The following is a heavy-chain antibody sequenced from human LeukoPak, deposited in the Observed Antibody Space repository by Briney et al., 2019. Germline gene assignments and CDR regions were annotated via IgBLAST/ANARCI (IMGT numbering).Heavy chain of an antibody. V-gene: IGHV4-4*07. Sequence: SETLSLTCTVSGGSISSYYWSWIRQPAGKGLEWIGRIYTSGNTNYNPSLKSRVTMSVDTSKNQFSLKLSSVTAADTAVYYCARDTSYSSSWTHDYWGQGTLVTVSS. CDR3: ARDTSYSSSWTHDY. CDR2: IYTSGNT. CDR1: GGSISSYY. D-gene: IGHD6-13*01. J-gene: IGHJ4*02.